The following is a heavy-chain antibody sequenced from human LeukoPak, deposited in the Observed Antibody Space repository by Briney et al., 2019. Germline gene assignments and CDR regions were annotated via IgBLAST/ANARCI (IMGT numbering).Heavy chain of an antibody. CDR1: GFTFSSYS. V-gene: IGHV3-48*04. CDR2: ISSSSTI. D-gene: IGHD1-26*01. J-gene: IGHJ4*02. Sequence: PGGSLRLSCAASGFTFSSYSMNWVRQAPGKGLEWVSYISSSSTIYYADSVKGRFTISRDNAKNSLYLQMNSLRAEDTAVYYCAKAGVGATFFDYWGQGTLVTVSS. CDR3: AKAGVGATFFDY.